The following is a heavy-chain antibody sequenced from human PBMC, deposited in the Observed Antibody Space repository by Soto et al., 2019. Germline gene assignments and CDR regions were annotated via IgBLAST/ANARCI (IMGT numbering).Heavy chain of an antibody. V-gene: IGHV1-69*13. CDR2: IIPIFGTG. J-gene: IGHJ4*02. D-gene: IGHD5-12*01. CDR1: GGTFSNYA. Sequence: ASVKVSCKASGGTFSNYAINWVRQAPGQGLEWMGGIIPIFGTGNYAQKFQGRVTVTADESTSTAYLDLSGLRPEDTAVYYCARPVEMATISRSYLFCWGQGTLVTVSS. CDR3: ARPVEMATISRSYLFC.